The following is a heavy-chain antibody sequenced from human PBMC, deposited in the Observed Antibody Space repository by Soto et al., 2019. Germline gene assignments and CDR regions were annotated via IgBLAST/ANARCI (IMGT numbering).Heavy chain of an antibody. D-gene: IGHD6-19*01. CDR2: IYYSGST. CDR1: GGSISSYY. J-gene: IGHJ4*02. Sequence: PSETLSLTCTVSGGSISSYYWSWIRQPPGKGLEWIGYIYYSGSTNYNPSLKSRVTISVDTSKNQFSLKLSSVTAADTAVYYCARARGWDDFDYWGQGTLVTVSS. V-gene: IGHV4-59*01. CDR3: ARARGWDDFDY.